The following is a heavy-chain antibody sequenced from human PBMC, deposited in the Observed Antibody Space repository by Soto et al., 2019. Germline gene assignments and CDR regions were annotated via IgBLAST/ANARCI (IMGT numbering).Heavy chain of an antibody. CDR2: ISYDGTDE. CDR3: ATQESDWKDHFDY. Sequence: QVQLVESGGGVVQPGRSLRLSCAASGFSFSSYGMHWVRQAPGKGLEWVAMISYDGTDEYYADSVKGRFTISRDNAKNAVYLQMSSLRAEDTAVYYCATQESDWKDHFDYWGQGTLVTVS. V-gene: IGHV3-30*03. CDR1: GFSFSSYG. J-gene: IGHJ4*02. D-gene: IGHD1-1*01.